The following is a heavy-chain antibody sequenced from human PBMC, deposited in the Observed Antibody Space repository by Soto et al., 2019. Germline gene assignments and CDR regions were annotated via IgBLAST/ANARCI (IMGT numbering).Heavy chain of an antibody. V-gene: IGHV4-4*07. CDR2: IYTSGST. J-gene: IGHJ6*02. Sequence: SETLSLPCTVSGGSISSYYWSWIRQPAGKGLEWIGRIYTSGSTNYNPSLKSRVTMSVDTYKNQFSLKLSSVTAADTAVYYCARDYDHYYYYYGMDVWGQGTTVTVSS. D-gene: IGHD5-12*01. CDR1: GGSISSYY. CDR3: ARDYDHYYYYYGMDV.